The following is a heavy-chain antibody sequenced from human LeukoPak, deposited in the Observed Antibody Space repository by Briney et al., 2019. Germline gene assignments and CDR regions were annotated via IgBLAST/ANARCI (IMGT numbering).Heavy chain of an antibody. CDR3: ARRLYYDNGGYTY. V-gene: IGHV3-11*01. CDR1: GFTFSDFY. J-gene: IGHJ4*02. CDR2: IGGSGRTI. D-gene: IGHD3-22*01. Sequence: PGGSLRLSCAASGFTFSDFYMSWIRQAPGKGLEWVSYIGGSGRTIYYADPVKGRFTISRDNAKSSLYLQMNSLRAEDTAVYYCARRLYYDNGGYTYWGQGTLVTVSS.